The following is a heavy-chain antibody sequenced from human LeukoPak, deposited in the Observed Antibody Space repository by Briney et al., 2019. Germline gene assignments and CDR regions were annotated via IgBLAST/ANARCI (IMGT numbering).Heavy chain of an antibody. D-gene: IGHD3-3*01. CDR2: ISGSGVST. V-gene: IGHV3-23*01. Sequence: GGSLRLSCAASGFTFGDYALSWVRQAPGKGLEWVSAISGSGVSTSYADSVKGRFTISRDNSKNTLYLQMNSLRAEDTAVYYCAKPYYDFWSGPEGPSCYWGQGTLVTVSS. CDR3: AKPYYDFWSGPEGPSCY. J-gene: IGHJ4*02. CDR1: GFTFGDYA.